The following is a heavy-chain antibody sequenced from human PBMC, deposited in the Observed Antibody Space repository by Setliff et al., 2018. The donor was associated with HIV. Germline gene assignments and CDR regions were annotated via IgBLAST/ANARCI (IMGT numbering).Heavy chain of an antibody. CDR2: ISAYNGNT. CDR1: GGTFSSYA. V-gene: IGHV1-18*01. CDR3: ARGGGGYNFWSGYPSFDY. Sequence: ASVKVSCKASGGTFSSYAISWVRQAPGHGLEWMGWISAYNGNTNYAQKLQGRVTMTTDTSTSTAYMELRSLRSDDTAVYYCARGGGGYNFWSGYPSFDYWGQGTLVTVSS. D-gene: IGHD3-3*01. J-gene: IGHJ4*02.